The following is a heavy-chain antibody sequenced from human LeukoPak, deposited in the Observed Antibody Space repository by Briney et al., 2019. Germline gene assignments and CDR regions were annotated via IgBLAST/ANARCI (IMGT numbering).Heavy chain of an antibody. J-gene: IGHJ4*02. CDR3: ARGRRFNYYDSSGYSRFDY. CDR2: INHSGST. CDR1: GGSFSGYY. Sequence: SETLSLTCAVYGGSFSGYYWSWIRQPPGKGLEWIGEINHSGSTNYNPSLKSRVTISVDTSKNQFSLKLSSVTAADTAVYYCARGRRFNYYDSSGYSRFDYWGQGTLVTVSS. D-gene: IGHD3-22*01. V-gene: IGHV4-34*01.